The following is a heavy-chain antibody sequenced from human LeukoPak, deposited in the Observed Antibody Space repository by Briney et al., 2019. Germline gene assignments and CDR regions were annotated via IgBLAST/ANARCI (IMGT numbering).Heavy chain of an antibody. CDR1: AFIFSGHW. J-gene: IGHJ4*02. CDR2: IKQDGSEK. D-gene: IGHD6-19*01. CDR3: ARDESRYSSGWYDAFDY. Sequence: PGGSLRLSCEGSAFIFSGHWMSWVRQAPGKGLEWVANIKQDGSEKYYVDSVKGRFTISRDNAKNSLYLQMNSLRAEDTAVYYCARDESRYSSGWYDAFDYWGQGTLVTVSS. V-gene: IGHV3-7*03.